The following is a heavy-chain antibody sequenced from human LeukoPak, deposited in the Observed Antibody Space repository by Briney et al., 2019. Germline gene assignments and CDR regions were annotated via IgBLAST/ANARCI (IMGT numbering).Heavy chain of an antibody. Sequence: GGSLRLSCAASGFTFSSYSMNWVREAPGKGLEWVSSISSGSSYIYYADSVKGRFTISRDNAKNSLYLQMNSLRAEDTDVYYCARDKNGHFDYWGQGTLVTVSS. CDR3: ARDKNGHFDY. J-gene: IGHJ4*02. D-gene: IGHD2-8*01. CDR1: GFTFSSYS. CDR2: ISSGSSYI. V-gene: IGHV3-21*01.